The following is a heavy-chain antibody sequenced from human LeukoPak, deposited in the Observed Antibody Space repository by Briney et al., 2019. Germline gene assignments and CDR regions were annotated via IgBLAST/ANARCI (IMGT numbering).Heavy chain of an antibody. CDR1: GGSISSYY. CDR2: IYTSGST. V-gene: IGHV4-4*09. Sequence: SETLSLTCTVSGGSISSYYRSWIRQPPGKGLEWIGYIYTSGSTNYNPSLKSRVTISVDTSKNQFSLKLSSVTAADTAVYYCARHAYSIFYYYYYMDVWGKGTTVTVSS. J-gene: IGHJ6*03. D-gene: IGHD3-16*01. CDR3: ARHAYSIFYYYYYMDV.